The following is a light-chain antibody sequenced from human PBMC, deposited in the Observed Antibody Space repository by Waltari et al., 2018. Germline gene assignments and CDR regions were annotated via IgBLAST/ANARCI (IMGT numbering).Light chain of an antibody. CDR3: QVWTSSPAHVV. CDR1: NIGSKK. V-gene: IGLV3-9*01. J-gene: IGLJ2*01. Sequence: SYELTQPLSVSVAAGQTATITCGESNIGSKKVHWYQQKPGQAPLLVIYRDINRPSGIPERFSGSNSGNMATLKINRVEDGDEADYYCQVWTSSPAHVVFGGGTKLTVL. CDR2: RDI.